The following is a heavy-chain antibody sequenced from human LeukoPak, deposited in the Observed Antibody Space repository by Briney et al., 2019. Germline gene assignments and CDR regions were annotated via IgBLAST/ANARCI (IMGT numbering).Heavy chain of an antibody. D-gene: IGHD3-22*01. CDR3: ARTIIDSSGYLDY. CDR2: ISSSGSTI. V-gene: IGHV3-11*01. J-gene: IGHJ4*02. Sequence: PGGSLRLSCAASGFTFSDYYMSWIRQAPGKGLEWVSYISSSGSTIYYADSVKGRFAISRDNAKNSLYLQMNSLRAEDTAVYYCARTIIDSSGYLDYWGQGTLVTVSS. CDR1: GFTFSDYY.